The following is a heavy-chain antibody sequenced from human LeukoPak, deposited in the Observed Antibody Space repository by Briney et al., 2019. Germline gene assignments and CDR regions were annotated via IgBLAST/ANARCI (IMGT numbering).Heavy chain of an antibody. D-gene: IGHD2-2*02. J-gene: IGHJ5*02. Sequence: SETLSLTCTVSGGSISSSPCYWGWIRQSPEKGLEWIGSVFKTGKTYYNPSLRSRVTMSVDTSKNQFSLRLTAVTAADTAVYYCARIQGEIVVVSAAIGPWGQGTLVSVSS. CDR3: ARIQGEIVVVSAAIGP. CDR1: GGSISSSPCY. CDR2: VFKTGKT. V-gene: IGHV4-39*01.